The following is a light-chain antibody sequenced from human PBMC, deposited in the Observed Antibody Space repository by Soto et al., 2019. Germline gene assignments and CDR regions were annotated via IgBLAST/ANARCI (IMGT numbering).Light chain of an antibody. Sequence: EIVLTQSPGTLSLSPGERATLSCRASQSVSSSYLARYQQKPGQAPRLLIYGASSRATGIPDRFSGSGSGTDFPLTISRLEPEDFAVYYCQQYGSSPLFTFGPGTKVDIK. V-gene: IGKV3-20*01. CDR1: QSVSSSY. CDR3: QQYGSSPLFT. CDR2: GAS. J-gene: IGKJ3*01.